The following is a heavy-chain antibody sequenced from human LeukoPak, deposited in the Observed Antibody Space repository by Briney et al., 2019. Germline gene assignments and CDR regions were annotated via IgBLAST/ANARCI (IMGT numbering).Heavy chain of an antibody. V-gene: IGHV3-7*01. CDR2: IKQDGGEN. D-gene: IGHD3-16*01. Sequence: GGSLRLSCAASGFSFSGYWMSWVRQAPGKGLEWVANIKQDGGENYYVDSVKGPFTISRDNARNSLYLQMNSLRAEDTDVYYCARGGSRHFDYWGQGTLVIVSS. CDR1: GFSFSGYW. J-gene: IGHJ4*02. CDR3: ARGGSRHFDY.